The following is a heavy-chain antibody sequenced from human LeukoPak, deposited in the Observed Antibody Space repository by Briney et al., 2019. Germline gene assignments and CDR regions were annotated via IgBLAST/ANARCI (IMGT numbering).Heavy chain of an antibody. J-gene: IGHJ3*02. CDR2: IWYDGSNK. D-gene: IGHD2-15*01. CDR1: GFAFSSYG. Sequence: GGSLRLSCAASGFAFSSYGMHWVREAPGKGLEWVAVIWYDGSNKYYTDSVKGRFTISRDNSKNTLYLQMNSLRAEDTAVYYCAREVAAFDIWGQGTMVTVSS. V-gene: IGHV3-33*01. CDR3: AREVAAFDI.